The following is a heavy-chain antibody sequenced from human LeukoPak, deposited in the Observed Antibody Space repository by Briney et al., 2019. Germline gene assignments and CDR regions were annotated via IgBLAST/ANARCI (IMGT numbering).Heavy chain of an antibody. D-gene: IGHD3-22*01. Sequence: VASVKISSKASGYTLTTYGISWVRQAPGQGLERMGWISAQNGNTNYAQKLQGRVTMTTDTSTSTAYMELRSLRSDDTAVYYCARDHHYYDSSGYYYAETPIDYWGQGTLVTVSS. CDR3: ARDHHYYDSSGYYYAETPIDY. J-gene: IGHJ4*02. CDR2: ISAQNGNT. CDR1: GYTLTTYG. V-gene: IGHV1-18*01.